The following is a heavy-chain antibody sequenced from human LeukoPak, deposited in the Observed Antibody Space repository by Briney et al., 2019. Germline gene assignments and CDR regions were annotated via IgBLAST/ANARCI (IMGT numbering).Heavy chain of an antibody. CDR1: GGSINNYY. CDR2: IYYSGST. D-gene: IGHD2-15*01. Sequence: SETLSLTCTVSGGSINNYYWSWIRQPPGKGLEWIGYIYYSGSTNYNPSLKSRVTISVDTSKNQFSLKLISVTAADTAVYYCAKAVVAATGYYFDYWGQGTLVTVSS. V-gene: IGHV4-59*01. J-gene: IGHJ4*02. CDR3: AKAVVAATGYYFDY.